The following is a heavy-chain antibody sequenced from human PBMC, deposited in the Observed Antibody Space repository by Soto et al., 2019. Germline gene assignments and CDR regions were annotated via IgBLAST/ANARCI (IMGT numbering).Heavy chain of an antibody. CDR1: GFTFSSYA. Sequence: PGGSLRLSCVASGFTFSSYAMSWVRQAPGKGLEWVSSIVGSGGRTYYADSVQGRFTISRDNSKNTLHLQMNSLGAEDTAIFYCAKAPVPDHTAYGSCVFELWGRGTLVTVSS. J-gene: IGHJ1*01. V-gene: IGHV3-23*01. CDR2: IVGSGGRT. CDR3: AKAPVPDHTAYGSCVFEL. D-gene: IGHD4-17*01.